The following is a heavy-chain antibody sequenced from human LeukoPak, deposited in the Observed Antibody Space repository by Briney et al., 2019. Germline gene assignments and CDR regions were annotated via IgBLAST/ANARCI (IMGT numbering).Heavy chain of an antibody. CDR3: ARDPRWLTPDCTSTSCYENYFDP. CDR2: IYHTGSA. CDR1: GYSISSGYQ. J-gene: IGHJ5*02. V-gene: IGHV4-38-2*02. D-gene: IGHD2-2*01. Sequence: PSDTLSLTCVVSGYSISSGYQWAWIRQSPGKGLEWIGSIYHTGSAHYNPSLQSRVPISVDTSNNQFSLRLNSVTAADTAIYYCARDPRWLTPDCTSTSCYENYFDPWGQGTLVTVSS.